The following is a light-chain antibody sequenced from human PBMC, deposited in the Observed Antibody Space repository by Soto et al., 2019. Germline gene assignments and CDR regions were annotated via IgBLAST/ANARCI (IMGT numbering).Light chain of an antibody. CDR3: LKDGSAPPIT. J-gene: IGKJ5*01. CDR1: QSVSSSY. Sequence: MELTQSPGTLSLSPGERATLSCSASQSVSSSYLAWYQQKPEHAPRLVINGAPGRATGSPGRFSGSGSETKLALISSSLVPDAFEVYDCLKDGSAPPITFGQGTRLE. CDR2: GAP. V-gene: IGKV3-20*01.